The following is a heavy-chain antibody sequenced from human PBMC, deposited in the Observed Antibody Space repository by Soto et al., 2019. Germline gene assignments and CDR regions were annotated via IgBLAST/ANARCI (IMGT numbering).Heavy chain of an antibody. CDR2: ISYGGTT. V-gene: IGHV4-31*03. Sequence: QVQLQESGPGLVKPSQTLSLTCTVSGGSMNSGGYCWNWIRQHPGEGLEWIGCISYGGTTSYNPSPKRRLTIPVDTSKTQFSLMPNSVTAADTAVYYCSRGILVWGQGTLITVSS. D-gene: IGHD6-6*01. J-gene: IGHJ4*02. CDR3: SRGILV. CDR1: GGSMNSGGYC.